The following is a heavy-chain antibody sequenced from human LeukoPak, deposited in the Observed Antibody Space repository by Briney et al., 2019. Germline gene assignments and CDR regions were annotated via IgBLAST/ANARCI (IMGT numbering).Heavy chain of an antibody. CDR1: GFTFSSYW. D-gene: IGHD4/OR15-4a*01. Sequence: GGSLRLSCAASGFTFSSYWMHWVRQAPGKGLVWVSRINSDGSSTSYADSVKGRFTISRDNAKNSLYLQMNSLRAEDTAVYYCARRTSNYAAVDYWGQGTLVTVSS. CDR2: INSDGSST. J-gene: IGHJ4*02. V-gene: IGHV3-74*01. CDR3: ARRTSNYAAVDY.